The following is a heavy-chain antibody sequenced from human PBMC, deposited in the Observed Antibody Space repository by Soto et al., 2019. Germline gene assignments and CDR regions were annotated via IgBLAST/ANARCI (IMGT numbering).Heavy chain of an antibody. CDR1: GYXFTSYW. V-gene: IGHV5-51*01. J-gene: IGHJ4*02. CDR3: ARDRTGTTGGPFDY. Sequence: PXEXLKISCKCSGYXFTSYWIGWVRQMPGKGLEWMGIIYPGDSDTRYSPSFQGQVTISADKSISTAYLQWSSLRAEDTAVYYCARDRTGTTGGPFDYWGQGTLATVS. CDR2: IYPGDSDT. D-gene: IGHD1-7*01.